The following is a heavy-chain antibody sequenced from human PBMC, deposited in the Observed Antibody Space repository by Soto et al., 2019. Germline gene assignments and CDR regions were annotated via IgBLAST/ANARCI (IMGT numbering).Heavy chain of an antibody. CDR1: GFTFSSYE. D-gene: IGHD3-3*01. CDR2: ISSSGSTI. J-gene: IGHJ5*02. Sequence: LRLSCAASGFTFSSYEMNWVRQAPGKGLEWVSYISSSGSTIYYADSVKGRFTISRDNAKNSLYLQMNSLRAEDTAVYYCAVFTFETYYDFWSGYTHKTDPFDPWGQGTLVTVSS. V-gene: IGHV3-48*03. CDR3: AVFTFETYYDFWSGYTHKTDPFDP.